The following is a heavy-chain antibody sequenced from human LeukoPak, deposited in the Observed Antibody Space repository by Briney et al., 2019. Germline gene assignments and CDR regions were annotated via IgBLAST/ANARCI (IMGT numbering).Heavy chain of an antibody. Sequence: GGSLRLSCAASGFTFSSCGMNWVRQAPGKGLEWVSTISSSSTYIYYEDSVKGRFTISRDNAKNSPYLQMNSLRAEDTAVYYCARVVGYYMDVWGKGTTVTVSS. V-gene: IGHV3-21*01. CDR1: GFTFSSCG. J-gene: IGHJ6*03. CDR3: ARVVGYYMDV. CDR2: ISSSSTYI.